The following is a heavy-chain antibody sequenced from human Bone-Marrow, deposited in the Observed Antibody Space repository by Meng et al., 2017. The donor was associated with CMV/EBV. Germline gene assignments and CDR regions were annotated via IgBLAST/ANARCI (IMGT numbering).Heavy chain of an antibody. J-gene: IGHJ6*02. CDR1: GFTFSSYS. Sequence: GESLRLSCAASGFTFSSYSMNWVRQAPGKGLEWVSYISSSSSTIYYADSVKGRFTISRDNAKNSLYLQMNSLRAEDTAVYYCARDPIAATSYGMDVWGQGTTVTVSS. V-gene: IGHV3-48*04. D-gene: IGHD6-13*01. CDR2: ISSSSSTI. CDR3: ARDPIAATSYGMDV.